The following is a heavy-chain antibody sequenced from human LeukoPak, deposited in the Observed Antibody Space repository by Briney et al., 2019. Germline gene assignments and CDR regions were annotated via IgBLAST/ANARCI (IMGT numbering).Heavy chain of an antibody. CDR1: GGSISSGNYY. V-gene: IGHV4-39*07. D-gene: IGHD3-10*01. CDR2: IYYSGST. CDR3: AREGVRGVSNWFDP. J-gene: IGHJ5*02. Sequence: SETLSLTCTVSGGSISSGNYYWGWIRQPPGKGLEFIGSIYYSGSTYYNPSLKSRVTISVDTSKNQFFLKLSSVTAADTAVYCCAREGVRGVSNWFDPWGQGTLVTVSS.